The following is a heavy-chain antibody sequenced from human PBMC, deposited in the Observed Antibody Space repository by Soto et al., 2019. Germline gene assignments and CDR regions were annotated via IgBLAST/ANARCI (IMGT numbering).Heavy chain of an antibody. CDR2: INPSGGST. CDR1: GYTINSYY. Sequence: ASVKVFCKASGYTINSYYMHWVRQENGQGLEWMGIINPSGGSTSYAQKFQGRVTMTRDTSTSTVYMELSSLRSEDTAVYYCARELGYCSSTSCNYGMDVWGQGTTVTVSS. V-gene: IGHV1-46*02. D-gene: IGHD2-2*01. CDR3: ARELGYCSSTSCNYGMDV. J-gene: IGHJ6*02.